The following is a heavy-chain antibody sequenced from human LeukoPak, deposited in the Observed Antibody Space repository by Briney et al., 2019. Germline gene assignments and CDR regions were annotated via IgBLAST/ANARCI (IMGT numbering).Heavy chain of an antibody. J-gene: IGHJ5*02. CDR3: ARDHPRASLRYFDWLSPP. D-gene: IGHD3-9*01. CDR1: GYTFTSYS. Sequence: ASVKVSCKASGYTFTSYSISWVRRAPGQGLEWMGWISAYNGNTNYAQKLQGRVTMTTDTSTSTAYMELRSLRSDDTAVYYCARDHPRASLRYFDWLSPPWGQGTLVTVSS. CDR2: ISAYNGNT. V-gene: IGHV1-18*01.